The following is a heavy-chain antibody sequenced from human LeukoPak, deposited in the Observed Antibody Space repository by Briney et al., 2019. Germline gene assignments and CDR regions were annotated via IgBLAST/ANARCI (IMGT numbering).Heavy chain of an antibody. CDR3: ARVHSGKEGLRLGELSLYRSPDFDY. J-gene: IGHJ4*02. CDR1: GYTFTSYG. V-gene: IGHV1-18*01. CDR2: ISAYNGNT. Sequence: GASVKVSCKASGYTFTSYGISWVRQAPGQGLEWMGWISAYNGNTNYAQKLQGRVTMTTDTSTSTAYMELRSLRSDDTAVYYCARVHSGKEGLRLGELSLYRSPDFDYWGQGTLVTVSS. D-gene: IGHD3-16*02.